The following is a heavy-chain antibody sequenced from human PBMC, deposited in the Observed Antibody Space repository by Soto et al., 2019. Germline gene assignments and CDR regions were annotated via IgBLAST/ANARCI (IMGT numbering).Heavy chain of an antibody. CDR2: ISYDGSNK. D-gene: IGHD4-17*01. V-gene: IGHV3-30-3*01. Sequence: VQLVESGGGVVQPGRSLRLSCAASGFTFSSYAMHWVRQAPGKGLEWVAVISYDGSNKYYADSVKGRFTISRDNSKNTLYLQMNSLRAEDTAVYYCARDMSDGGDYGDPTYYYYYGMDVWGQGTTVTVSS. CDR1: GFTFSSYA. CDR3: ARDMSDGGDYGDPTYYYYYGMDV. J-gene: IGHJ6*02.